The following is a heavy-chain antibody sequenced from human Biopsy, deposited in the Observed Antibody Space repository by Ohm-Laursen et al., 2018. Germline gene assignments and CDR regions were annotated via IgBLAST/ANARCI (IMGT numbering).Heavy chain of an antibody. D-gene: IGHD3-22*01. V-gene: IGHV4-59*01. Sequence: SETLSLTCTVSGVSISSYFWSWIRQPPGKGLEWIGYVSYTGSTDYNPSLQSRVTISVDTSKNHFSLRLRSVTPADTAMYYCARDRGFYSDRTVPGYFDLWGRGTLVTVSS. J-gene: IGHJ2*01. CDR3: ARDRGFYSDRTVPGYFDL. CDR1: GVSISSYF. CDR2: VSYTGST.